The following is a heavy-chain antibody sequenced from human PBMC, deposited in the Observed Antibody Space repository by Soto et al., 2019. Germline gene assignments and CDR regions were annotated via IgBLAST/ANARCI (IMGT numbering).Heavy chain of an antibody. J-gene: IGHJ4*02. V-gene: IGHV4-39*01. CDR3: TRGLSSPSATGI. Sequence: PSQTLSLTCTVSGVSVSSCCNYWGWVRQPPGKGLEWIGSIHNSGSTSYNPSLKSRVTISVDTPKNQFSLNLTSVTAADTAVYYCTRGLSSPSATGIWGQGTLVTVSS. CDR1: GVSVSSCCNY. CDR2: IHNSGST. D-gene: IGHD6-6*01.